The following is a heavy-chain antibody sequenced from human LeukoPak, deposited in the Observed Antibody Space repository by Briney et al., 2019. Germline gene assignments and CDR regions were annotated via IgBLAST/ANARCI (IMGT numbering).Heavy chain of an antibody. J-gene: IGHJ4*02. V-gene: IGHV4-38-2*02. CDR1: GYPISSGYY. D-gene: IGHD3-22*01. CDR2: IYHSGGT. Sequence: PSETLSLTCTVSGYPISSGYYWGWIRQPPGKGLEWIGSIYHSGGTYYNPSLKSRVTISVDTSKNQFSLKLSSVTAADTAVYYCARGPRDRYYYDSSGELGKTWDYWGQGTLVTVSS. CDR3: ARGPRDRYYYDSSGELGKTWDY.